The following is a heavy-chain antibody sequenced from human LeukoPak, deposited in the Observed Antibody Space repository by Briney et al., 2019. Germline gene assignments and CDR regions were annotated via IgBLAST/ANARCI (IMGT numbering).Heavy chain of an antibody. CDR2: IYHSGST. CDR3: ARGMLRYSSSSSLDY. V-gene: IGHV4-38-2*02. CDR1: GYSISSGYY. J-gene: IGHJ4*02. D-gene: IGHD6-6*01. Sequence: SETLSLTCTVSGYSISSGYYWGWIRQPPGKGLEWIGSIYHSGSTYYNPSLKSRVTISVDTSKNQFSLKLSSVTAADTAVYYCARGMLRYSSSSSLDYWGQGTLVTVSS.